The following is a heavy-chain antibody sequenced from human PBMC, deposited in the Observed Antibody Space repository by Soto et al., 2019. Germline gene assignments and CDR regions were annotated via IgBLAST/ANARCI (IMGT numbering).Heavy chain of an antibody. CDR2: IFFRGNT. V-gene: IGHV4-39*01. J-gene: IGHJ4*02. CDR1: GDSISSGTYY. Sequence: SETLSLTCKVSGDSISSGTYYWGWIRQPPGKGLEWIGNIFFRGNTYYNPSLKSRVTASVETSKNQFSLKLASVTAADTAVYYCARSVVGNSWYFDYWGQGTLVTVSS. D-gene: IGHD6-13*01. CDR3: ARSVVGNSWYFDY.